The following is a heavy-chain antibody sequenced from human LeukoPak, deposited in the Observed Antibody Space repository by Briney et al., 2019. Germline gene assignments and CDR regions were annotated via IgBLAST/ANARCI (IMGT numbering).Heavy chain of an antibody. D-gene: IGHD3-22*01. Sequence: PSETLPLTCTVSGGSISSSSHYWGWIRQPPGRGLEWIGSIYYIGSTYYSPSLKSRVTISVDTSKNQFSLKLSSETAADTAVYYCARTMGYDSSGYQHDAYDIWGQGTMVTVSS. CDR2: IYYIGST. CDR3: ARTMGYDSSGYQHDAYDI. CDR1: GGSISSSSHY. J-gene: IGHJ3*02. V-gene: IGHV4-39*07.